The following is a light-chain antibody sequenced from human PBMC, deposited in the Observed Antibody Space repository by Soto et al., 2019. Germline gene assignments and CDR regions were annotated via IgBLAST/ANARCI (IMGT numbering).Light chain of an antibody. J-gene: IGLJ1*01. CDR3: SSYAGSNTDYV. CDR1: SSDVGGYKY. V-gene: IGLV2-8*01. CDR2: EVS. Sequence: QSALTQPPSASGSPRQSVTISCTGTSSDVGGYKYVSWYQQHPGKVPKLMIYEVSKRPSGVPDRFSGSKSGNTASLTVSGLQAGDEADYYCSSYAGSNTDYVFGTGTKVTVL.